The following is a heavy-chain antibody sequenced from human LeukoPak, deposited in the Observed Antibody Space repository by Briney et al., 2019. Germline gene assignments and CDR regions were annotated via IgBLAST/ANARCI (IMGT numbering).Heavy chain of an antibody. V-gene: IGHV3-11*01. J-gene: IGHJ6*02. D-gene: IGHD5-18*01. Sequence: GGSLRLSCAASGFTFSDYYMSWIRQAPGKGLEWVSYISSSGSTIYYADSVKGRFTISRDNAKNSQYLQMNSLRAEDTAVYYCARVDTAMDYYYYGMDVWGQGTTVTVSS. CDR1: GFTFSDYY. CDR3: ARVDTAMDYYYYGMDV. CDR2: ISSSGSTI.